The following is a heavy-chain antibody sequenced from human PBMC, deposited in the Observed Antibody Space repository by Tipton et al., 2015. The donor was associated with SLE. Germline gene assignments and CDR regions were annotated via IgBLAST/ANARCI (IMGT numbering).Heavy chain of an antibody. J-gene: IGHJ4*02. CDR2: IQTSGST. D-gene: IGHD2-2*01. CDR1: GDSISSGTYY. CDR3: ARDRAICDSTSCFRSYFDS. V-gene: IGHV4-61*02. Sequence: TLSLTCTVSGDSISSGTYYWSWIRQPAGEGLDWIGRIQTSGSTNYNPSLKSRVTISVDTSKNQFSLRLSSVTAADTAVYYCARDRAICDSTSCFRSYFDSWGQGTLVTVSS.